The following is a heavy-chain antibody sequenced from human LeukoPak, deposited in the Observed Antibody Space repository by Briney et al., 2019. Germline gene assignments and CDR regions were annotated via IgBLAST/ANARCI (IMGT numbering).Heavy chain of an antibody. Sequence: GGSLRLSCAASGFTFSSYWMHWVRQAPGKGLVWVSRINSDGSSTSYTDSVKGRFTISRDNAKNTLYLQMNSLRAEDTAVYYCARDQGWIFGVVNVFDYWGQGTLVTVFS. J-gene: IGHJ4*02. CDR3: ARDQGWIFGVVNVFDY. CDR2: INSDGSST. V-gene: IGHV3-74*01. CDR1: GFTFSSYW. D-gene: IGHD3-3*01.